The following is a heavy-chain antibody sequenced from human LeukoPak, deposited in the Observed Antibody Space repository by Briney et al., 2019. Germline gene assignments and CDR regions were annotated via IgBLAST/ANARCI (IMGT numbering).Heavy chain of an antibody. CDR2: IYWNDDK. J-gene: IGHJ1*01. Sequence: SGPTLVKPTQTLTLTCTFSGFSLSTSGVGVGWIRQPPGKALEWLALIYWNDDKRYSPSLKSRLTITKDTSKNQVVLTMTNMDPVDTATYYCANTDLVVVPAAIMGYFQHWGQGTLVTVSS. D-gene: IGHD2-2*02. CDR3: ANTDLVVVPAAIMGYFQH. CDR1: GFSLSTSGVG. V-gene: IGHV2-5*01.